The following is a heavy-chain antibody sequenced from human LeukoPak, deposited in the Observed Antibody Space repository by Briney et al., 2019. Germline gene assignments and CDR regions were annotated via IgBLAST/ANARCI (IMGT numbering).Heavy chain of an antibody. CDR3: ARDSRGGNSYYFDS. CDR2: RHHSGST. CDR1: GYSISSGYY. D-gene: IGHD4-23*01. J-gene: IGHJ4*02. Sequence: SETLSLTCTVSGYSISSGYYWGWIRQPPGKGLEWFGSRHHSGSTYYNPSLKSRVTISLDTPKNQFSLILNSVTAADTAVYYCARDSRGGNSYYFDSWGQGTLVTVSS. V-gene: IGHV4-38-2*02.